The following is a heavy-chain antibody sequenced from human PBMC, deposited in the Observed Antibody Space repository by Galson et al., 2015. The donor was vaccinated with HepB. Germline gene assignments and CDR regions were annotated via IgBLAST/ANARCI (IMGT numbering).Heavy chain of an antibody. CDR1: GFTFTTYA. V-gene: IGHV3-23*01. D-gene: IGHD2-2*01. CDR3: AKGGGLGGCSSISCSDAFDI. CDR2: ISGSDDTT. J-gene: IGHJ3*02. Sequence: SLRLSCAASGFTFTTYAMSWVRQAPGKGLEWVSVISGSDDTTYYADSVKGRFTISRDNSKNTLYLQMNSLRAEDTAIYYCAKGGGLGGCSSISCSDAFDIWGQGTMVTVSS.